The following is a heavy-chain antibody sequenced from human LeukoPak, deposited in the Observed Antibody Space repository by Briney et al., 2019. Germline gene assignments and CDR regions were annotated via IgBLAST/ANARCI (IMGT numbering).Heavy chain of an antibody. V-gene: IGHV4-59*08. Sequence: SETLSLTCTVSGGSISSYYWSWIRQPPGKGLEWIGYIYYSGSTNYNPSLKSRVTISVDTSKNQFSLKLSSGTAADTAVYYCARRSPSYGLASFDYWGQGTLVTVSS. CDR1: GGSISSYY. CDR2: IYYSGST. CDR3: ARRSPSYGLASFDY. J-gene: IGHJ4*02. D-gene: IGHD5-18*01.